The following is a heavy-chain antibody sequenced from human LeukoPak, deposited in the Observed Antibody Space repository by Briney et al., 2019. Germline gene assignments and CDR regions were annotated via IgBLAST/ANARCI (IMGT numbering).Heavy chain of an antibody. V-gene: IGHV4-39*01. Sequence: SETLSLTCTVSGGSISSSSYYWGWIRQPPGKGLEWIGSIYYSGSTYYNLSLKSRVTISVDTSKNQFSLKLSSVTAADTAVYYCARDYYDSSGYPVYIDYWGQGTLVTVSS. D-gene: IGHD3-22*01. J-gene: IGHJ4*02. CDR2: IYYSGST. CDR3: ARDYYDSSGYPVYIDY. CDR1: GGSISSSSYY.